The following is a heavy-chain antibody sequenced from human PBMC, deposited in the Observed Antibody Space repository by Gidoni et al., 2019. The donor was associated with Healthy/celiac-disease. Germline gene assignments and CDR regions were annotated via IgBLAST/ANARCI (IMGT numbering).Heavy chain of an antibody. CDR1: GGSFSGYY. CDR3: ARGRGYSSSWYYYYYGIDV. J-gene: IGHJ6*02. D-gene: IGHD6-13*01. V-gene: IGHV4-34*01. CDR2: INHSGST. Sequence: QVQLQPWGAGLLKPSETLSLPCAVYGGSFSGYYWSWIRQPPGKGLEWIGEINHSGSTNYNPSLKSRVTISVDTSKNQFSLKLRSVTAADTAVYYCARGRGYSSSWYYYYYGIDVWGQGTTVTVSS.